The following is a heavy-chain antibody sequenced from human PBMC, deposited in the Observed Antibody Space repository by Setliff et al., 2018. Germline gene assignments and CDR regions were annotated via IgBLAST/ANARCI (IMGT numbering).Heavy chain of an antibody. Sequence: ETLSLSCAASGFSFSGSAVYWVRQASVKGLEWIGRIRGRTDNYATAYAASVRGSFTISRDDSKNTAYLQMNSLKTEDTAVYYCTFARDGYDVFDIWGQGTMVTVSS. D-gene: IGHD5-18*01. V-gene: IGHV3-73*01. J-gene: IGHJ3*02. CDR1: GFSFSGSA. CDR3: TFARDGYDVFDI. CDR2: IRGRTDNYAT.